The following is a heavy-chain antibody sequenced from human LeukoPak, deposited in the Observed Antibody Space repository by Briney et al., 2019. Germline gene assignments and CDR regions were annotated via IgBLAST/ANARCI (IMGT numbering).Heavy chain of an antibody. J-gene: IGHJ4*02. Sequence: GGSLRLSCAASGFTFSSYGMHWVRQAPGKGLEWVAFIRYDGSNKYYADSVKGRFTISRDNSKNTLYLQMNSLRAEDTAVYYCARHGSSGYFTYFDYWGQGTLVTVSS. CDR2: IRYDGSNK. CDR3: ARHGSSGYFTYFDY. CDR1: GFTFSSYG. D-gene: IGHD3-22*01. V-gene: IGHV3-30*02.